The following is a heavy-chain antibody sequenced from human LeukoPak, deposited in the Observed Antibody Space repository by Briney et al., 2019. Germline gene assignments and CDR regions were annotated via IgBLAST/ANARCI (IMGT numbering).Heavy chain of an antibody. CDR1: GGSISSYY. V-gene: IGHV4-4*07. D-gene: IGHD3-10*01. CDR3: ARGFGELYQDPFDY. CDR2: IYTSGST. J-gene: IGHJ4*02. Sequence: PSEALSLTCTVSGGSISSYYWSWIRQPAGKGLEWIGRIYTSGSTNYNPSLKSRVTMSVDTSKNQFSLKLSSVTAADTAVYYCARGFGELYQDPFDYWGQGTLVTVSS.